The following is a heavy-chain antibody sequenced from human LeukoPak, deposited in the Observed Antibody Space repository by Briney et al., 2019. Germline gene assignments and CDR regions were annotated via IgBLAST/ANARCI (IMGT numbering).Heavy chain of an antibody. CDR1: GGTFSSYA. J-gene: IGHJ4*02. CDR3: AGSQETATPNGYYFDY. Sequence: GASVKVSCKASGGTFSSYAISWVRQAPGQGLEWMGGIIPISGTANYAQKFQGRVTITADESTSTAYMELSSLRSEDTAVYYCAGSQETATPNGYYFDYWGQGTLVTVSS. CDR2: IIPISGTA. V-gene: IGHV1-69*13. D-gene: IGHD5-12*01.